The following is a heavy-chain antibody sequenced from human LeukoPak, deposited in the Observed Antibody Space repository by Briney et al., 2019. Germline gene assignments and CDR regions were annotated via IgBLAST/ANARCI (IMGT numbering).Heavy chain of an antibody. CDR3: ARAAGGTSRDY. D-gene: IGHD1-26*01. CDR2: IKDDGSDK. CDR1: GFTFSAYW. J-gene: IGHJ4*02. V-gene: IGHV3-7*01. Sequence: GSLRLSCAASGFTFSAYWMSWVRQAPGKGLEWVANIKDDGSDKYYVDSVKGRFTISRDNAKNSLYLQMNSLRDDDTAVYYCARAAGGTSRDYWGQGTLVTVSS.